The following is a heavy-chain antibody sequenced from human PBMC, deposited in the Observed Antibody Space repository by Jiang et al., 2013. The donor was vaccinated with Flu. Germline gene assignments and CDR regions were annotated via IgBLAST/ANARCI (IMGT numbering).Heavy chain of an antibody. Sequence: SGAEVKKPGSSVKVSCKASGGTFSSYAISWVRQAPGQGLEWMGGIIPIFGTANYAQKFQGRVTITADKSTSTAYMELSSLRSEDTAVYYCARGGLLDYDFWSGYYNWFDPWGQGTLVTGLL. V-gene: IGHV1-69*06. CDR2: IIPIFGTA. J-gene: IGHJ5*02. D-gene: IGHD3-3*01. CDR3: ARGGLLDYDFWSGYYNWFDP. CDR1: GGTFSSYA.